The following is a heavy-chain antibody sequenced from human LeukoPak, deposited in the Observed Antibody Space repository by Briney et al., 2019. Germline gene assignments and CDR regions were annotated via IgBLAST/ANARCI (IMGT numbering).Heavy chain of an antibody. J-gene: IGHJ6*03. CDR1: GLTFSSYG. Sequence: GGSLRLSCAASGLTFSSYGMSWVRQAPGKGLEWVSAISGSGGSTYYADSVKGRFTISRDNSKNTLYLQMNSLRAEDTAVYYCAKGGTVTTFHYYYYMDVWGKGTTVTISS. CDR3: AKGGTVTTFHYYYYMDV. D-gene: IGHD4-17*01. CDR2: ISGSGGST. V-gene: IGHV3-23*01.